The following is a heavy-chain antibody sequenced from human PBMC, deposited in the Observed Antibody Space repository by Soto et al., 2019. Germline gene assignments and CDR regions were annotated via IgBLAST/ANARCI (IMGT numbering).Heavy chain of an antibody. D-gene: IGHD3-9*01. CDR2: MNPNSGNT. Sequence: GASVKVSCKASGYTFTSYDINWVRQATGQGLEWMGWMNPNSGNTGYAQKLQGRVTMTRNTSISTAYMELSSLRSEDTAVYYCASGPAVYDILTGYYEGLAFDIWGQGTMVTVSS. J-gene: IGHJ3*02. CDR3: ASGPAVYDILTGYYEGLAFDI. CDR1: GYTFTSYD. V-gene: IGHV1-8*01.